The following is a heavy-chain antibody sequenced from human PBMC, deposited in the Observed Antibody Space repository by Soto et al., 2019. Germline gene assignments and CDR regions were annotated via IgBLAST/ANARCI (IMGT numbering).Heavy chain of an antibody. J-gene: IGHJ5*02. V-gene: IGHV4-59*01. CDR3: ESVMPNGYVVP. CDR1: GGSLSSYY. D-gene: IGHD5-12*01. CDR2: VYFSGNT. Sequence: SETLSLTCTVSGGSLSSYYWTWIRQSPGKGLEWLGYVYFSGNTNYNPSLKSRVSMSIEKSKNQFSLRLTSMTAADTAFYYCESVMPNGYVVPWGRGSLVTVSS.